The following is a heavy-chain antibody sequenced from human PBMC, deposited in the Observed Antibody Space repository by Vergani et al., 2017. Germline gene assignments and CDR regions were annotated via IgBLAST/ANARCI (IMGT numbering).Heavy chain of an antibody. D-gene: IGHD2-21*02. V-gene: IGHV4-39*01. CDR1: GFGFSTHT. CDR3: ARHLAYCGGDCYPYYYGMDV. Sequence: VQLLESGGGLVQPGGSLRLSCSASGFGFSTHTMTWVRQAPGKWLEWIGSIYYSGSTYYNPSLNSRVTISVDTSKTQFSLKLSSVTAADTAVYYCARHLAYCGGDCYPYYYGMDVWGQGTTVTVSS. CDR2: IYYSGST. J-gene: IGHJ6*02.